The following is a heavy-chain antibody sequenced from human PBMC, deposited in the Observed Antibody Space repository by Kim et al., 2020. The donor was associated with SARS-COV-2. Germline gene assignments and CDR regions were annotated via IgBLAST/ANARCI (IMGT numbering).Heavy chain of an antibody. V-gene: IGHV5-51*01. CDR3: VRNGDYDLVTGYFDY. CDR1: GYSFSDKW. CDR2: IYPGDSDV. D-gene: IGHD3-9*01. J-gene: IGHJ4*02. Sequence: GESLKISCQASGYSFSDKWIGWVRQMPGKGLEWMGAIYPGDSDVRYSPPLRGLVTISADKSTSKGYLQWSSLKATDTAMYYCVRNGDYDLVTGYFDYWGQGTLVAVSS.